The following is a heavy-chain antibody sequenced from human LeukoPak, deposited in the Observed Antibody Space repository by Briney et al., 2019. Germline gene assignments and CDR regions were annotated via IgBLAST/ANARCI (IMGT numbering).Heavy chain of an antibody. CDR1: GFAFSSSP. V-gene: IGHV3-64*04. D-gene: IGHD5-18*01. CDR3: ASGKYRYGDNWFDP. Sequence: GGSLRLSCSASGFAFSSSPMHWVRQAPGKTLEDVSAISSDGRNAYYADSVKGRFTISRDNSKNTLYLQMNSLRAEDTAVYFCASGKYRYGDNWFDPWGQGTLVTVSS. CDR2: ISSDGRNA. J-gene: IGHJ5*02.